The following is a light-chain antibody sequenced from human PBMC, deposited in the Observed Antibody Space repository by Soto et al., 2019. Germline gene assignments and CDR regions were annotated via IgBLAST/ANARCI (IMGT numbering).Light chain of an antibody. J-gene: IGLJ1*01. CDR2: DDG. V-gene: IGLV3-21*02. CDR1: NIGGKS. CDR3: QVWDNNYDHYV. Sequence: SYGLTQPPSVSVAPGQTARITCGGNNIGGKSLHWYQHKPGQAPVLVVYDDGDRPSGIPERFSGSNSGNTATLTISRVEARDEAAYYSQVWDNNYDHYVFGTGTKVTVL.